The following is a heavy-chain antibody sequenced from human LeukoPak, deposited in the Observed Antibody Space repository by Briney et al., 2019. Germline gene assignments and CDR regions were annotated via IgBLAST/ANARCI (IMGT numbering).Heavy chain of an antibody. D-gene: IGHD3-22*01. V-gene: IGHV3-21*01. CDR3: ARDPGYYGSSGYSY. CDR1: GFTFSIYD. CDR2: ISSSTYI. Sequence: GGSLRLSCAASGFTFSIYDMNWVRQAPGKGLEWVSFISSSTYIYYADSVKGRFTISRDNAKNSLYLQMNSLRAEDTAVYYCARDPGYYGSSGYSYWGQGTLVTVSS. J-gene: IGHJ4*02.